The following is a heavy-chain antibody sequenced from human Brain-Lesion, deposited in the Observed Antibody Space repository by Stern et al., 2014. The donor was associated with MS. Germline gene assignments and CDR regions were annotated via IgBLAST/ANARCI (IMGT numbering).Heavy chain of an antibody. J-gene: IGHJ5*02. CDR2: IYYRGNT. Sequence: QVQLVESGPGLVKPSETLSLTCTVAGGSVSSTSYAWAWIRQPPGKGLGWIGTIYYRGNTYYSPSLKSRLPISLDPSKNQFSRQLRSVTAADTAVYYCAGEEDIRYCSGGSCTGNWFDPWGQGTLVTVSS. CDR3: AGEEDIRYCSGGSCTGNWFDP. D-gene: IGHD2-15*01. V-gene: IGHV4-39*01. CDR1: GGSVSSTSYA.